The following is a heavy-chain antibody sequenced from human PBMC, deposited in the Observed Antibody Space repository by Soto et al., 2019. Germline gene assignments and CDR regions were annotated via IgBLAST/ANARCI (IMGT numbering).Heavy chain of an antibody. J-gene: IGHJ4*02. Sequence: QVQLVQSGAEVKKPGASVKVSCKASVNPFTSYDINWVRQATGQGLEWMGWMNPNSGNTGYAQKFQGRVTMTRDTSISTAYMELSSLRSEDTAVYYCARSYDHAGSLDYWGQGTLVTVSS. CDR1: VNPFTSYD. CDR2: MNPNSGNT. D-gene: IGHD3-16*01. CDR3: ARSYDHAGSLDY. V-gene: IGHV1-8*02.